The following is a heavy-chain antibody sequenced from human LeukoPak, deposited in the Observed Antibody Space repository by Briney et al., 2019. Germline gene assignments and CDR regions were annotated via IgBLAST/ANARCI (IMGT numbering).Heavy chain of an antibody. Sequence: SVKVSCKASGGTFSSYAISWVRQAPGQGLEWMGGIIPIFDTANYAQKFRGRVTITADESTSTVYMELSSLRSEDTAVYYCARNVLPTNWFDPWGQGTLVTVSS. J-gene: IGHJ5*02. CDR1: GGTFSSYA. CDR3: ARNVLPTNWFDP. D-gene: IGHD3-10*01. CDR2: IIPIFDTA. V-gene: IGHV1-69*13.